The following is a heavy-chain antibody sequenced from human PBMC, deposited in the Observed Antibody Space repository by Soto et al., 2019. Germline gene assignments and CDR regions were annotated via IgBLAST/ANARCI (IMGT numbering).Heavy chain of an antibody. CDR3: ARVARYYDSSAQQPHWYFDL. CDR1: GFTFSDYY. Sequence: PGGSLRLSCAASGFTFSDYYMSWIRQAPGKGLEWVSYISSSSSYTNYADSVKGRFTISRDNAKNSLYLQMNSLRAEDTAVYYCARVARYYDSSAQQPHWYFDLWGRGTLVTVSS. D-gene: IGHD3-22*01. CDR2: ISSSSSYT. V-gene: IGHV3-11*06. J-gene: IGHJ2*01.